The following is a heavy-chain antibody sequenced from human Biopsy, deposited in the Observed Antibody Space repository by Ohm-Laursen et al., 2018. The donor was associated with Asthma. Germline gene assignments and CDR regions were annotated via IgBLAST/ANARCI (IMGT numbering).Heavy chain of an antibody. V-gene: IGHV3-9*01. J-gene: IGHJ4*01. CDR2: ISWNSGYI. CDR3: AKSADYYDSTDYLDF. Sequence: RSLRLSCSASGFSFDDCAMHWVRQAPGKGLEWVSSISWNSGYIDYAVSVKGRFTISRDNAKNSLYLQMQSLRPEDTAFYYCAKSADYYDSTDYLDFWGRGTLVTVSS. CDR1: GFSFDDCA. D-gene: IGHD3-22*01.